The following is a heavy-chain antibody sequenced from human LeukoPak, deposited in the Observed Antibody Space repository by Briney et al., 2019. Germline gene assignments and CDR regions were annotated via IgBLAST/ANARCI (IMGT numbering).Heavy chain of an antibody. CDR3: AREHGGINVDY. D-gene: IGHD4-23*01. CDR2: IYYSGST. Sequence: SETLSLTCTVSGGSISSYYWSWIRQPPGKGLEWIGYIYYSGSTNYNPSLKSRVTISVDTSKNQFSLKLSSVTAADTAVYYCAREHGGINVDYWGQGTLVTVSS. V-gene: IGHV4-59*12. CDR1: GGSISSYY. J-gene: IGHJ4*02.